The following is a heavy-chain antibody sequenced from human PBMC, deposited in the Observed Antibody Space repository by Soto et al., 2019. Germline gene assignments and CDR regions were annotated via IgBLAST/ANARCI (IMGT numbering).Heavy chain of an antibody. D-gene: IGHD6-19*01. Sequence: SETLFITCTVSGGSISISTYYWGWIRQPPGKGLEWIGSVYYSGSTYYNPSLKSRVTISVDTSKNQFSLKLSSVTAADTAVYYCARHGQLYNSGWYLNWFDPWGQGTLVT. CDR2: VYYSGST. J-gene: IGHJ5*02. CDR3: ARHGQLYNSGWYLNWFDP. CDR1: GGSISISTYY. V-gene: IGHV4-39*01.